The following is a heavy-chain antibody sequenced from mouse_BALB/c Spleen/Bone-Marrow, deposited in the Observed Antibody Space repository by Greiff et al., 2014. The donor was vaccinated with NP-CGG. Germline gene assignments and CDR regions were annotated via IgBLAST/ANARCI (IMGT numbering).Heavy chain of an antibody. CDR1: GYTFTRYW. V-gene: IGHV1S81*02. CDR3: ARMITTRGFDY. J-gene: IGHJ2*01. Sequence: QVQLQQSGAELLKPGTSVKLSCKASGYTFTRYWMHWVKQRPGQGLEWIGELNPSNGHTNYNGKFKSKATVTVDKSSSTAYMQLSSLTSEDSAVYYCARMITTRGFDYWGQGTTLTVSS. D-gene: IGHD2-4*01. CDR2: LNPSNGHT.